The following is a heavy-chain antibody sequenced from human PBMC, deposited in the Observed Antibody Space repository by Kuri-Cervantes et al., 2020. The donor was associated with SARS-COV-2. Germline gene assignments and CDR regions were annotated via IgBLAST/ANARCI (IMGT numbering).Heavy chain of an antibody. CDR1: GGTFSSYA. J-gene: IGHJ4*02. D-gene: IGHD3-22*01. CDR3: ARGDYYDSSGYLLPEFDY. V-gene: IGHV1-69*06. Sequence: SVKVSCKASGGTFSSYAISWVRQAPGQGLEWMGGIIPIFGTANYAQKFQGRVTITADKPTSTAYMELSSLRSEDTAVYYCARGDYYDSSGYLLPEFDYWGQGTLVTVSS. CDR2: IIPIFGTA.